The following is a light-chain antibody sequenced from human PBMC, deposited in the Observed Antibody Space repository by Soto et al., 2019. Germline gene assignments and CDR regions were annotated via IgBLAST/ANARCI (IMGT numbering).Light chain of an antibody. Sequence: QSVLTQPPSASGTPGQRVTISCSGSSSNIGRNTVSWFQQLPGTAPKLLIYSNDQRPSGVPDRFSGSKSGTSASLAISGLQSEEEADYYCAAWDDSLNGLVFGGGTKLTVL. J-gene: IGLJ3*02. V-gene: IGLV1-44*01. CDR1: SSNIGRNT. CDR3: AAWDDSLNGLV. CDR2: SND.